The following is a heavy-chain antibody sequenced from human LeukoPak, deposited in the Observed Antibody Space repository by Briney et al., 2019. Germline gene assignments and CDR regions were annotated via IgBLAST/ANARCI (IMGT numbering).Heavy chain of an antibody. Sequence: GGSLRLSCAASGFTFSSYAMSWVRQAPGKGLEWVSAISGSGGSTYYADSVKGRFTISRDNSKNTLYLQMNSLRAEDTAVYYCARPRDIVMVVAATPAAYWGQGTLVTVSS. CDR3: ARPRDIVMVVAATPAAY. CDR2: ISGSGGST. CDR1: GFTFSSYA. V-gene: IGHV3-23*01. J-gene: IGHJ4*02. D-gene: IGHD2-15*01.